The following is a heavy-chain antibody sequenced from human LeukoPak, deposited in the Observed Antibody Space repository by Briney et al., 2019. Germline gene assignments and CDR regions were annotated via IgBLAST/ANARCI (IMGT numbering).Heavy chain of an antibody. J-gene: IGHJ5*02. CDR2: ISGGGGGA. CDR1: GFTFDDCA. Sequence: GGSLRLSCVASGFTFDDCAMHWVRQAPGKGLEWVSIISGGGGGAYYADCVKGRFTISRDDSKNSLYLQMNSLRTEDTALYYCAKGARAYYDSNTYHTNNWFDPWGQGTLVTVSS. CDR3: AKGARAYYDSNTYHTNNWFDP. V-gene: IGHV3-43*02. D-gene: IGHD3-22*01.